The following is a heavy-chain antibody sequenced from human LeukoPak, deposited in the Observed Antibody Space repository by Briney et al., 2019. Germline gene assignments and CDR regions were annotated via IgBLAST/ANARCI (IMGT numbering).Heavy chain of an antibody. Sequence: SETLSLTCTVSGGSISSYYWSWIRQPPGKGLEWIGYIYYSGSTNYNPPLKSRVTISVDTSKNQFSLKLSSVTAADTAVYYCARSITIFGVGPTFDPWGQGTLVTVSS. J-gene: IGHJ5*02. CDR1: GGSISSYY. CDR2: IYYSGST. CDR3: ARSITIFGVGPTFDP. V-gene: IGHV4-59*01. D-gene: IGHD3-3*01.